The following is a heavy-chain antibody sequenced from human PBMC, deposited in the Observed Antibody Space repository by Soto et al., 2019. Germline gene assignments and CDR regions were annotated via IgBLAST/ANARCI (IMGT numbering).Heavy chain of an antibody. CDR3: ARHSVSLTHSGVVEPRSWFDP. CDR2: LYYNGIT. V-gene: IGHV4-39*01. Sequence: QLQLQESGPGLVKPSETVSLTCTVSGGSISSSTHYWGWIRQPPGKGLGWIGSLYYNGITYYNPSLESRLTLSVDTSKNQFSLRLTSVTAADTAVYFCARHSVSLTHSGVVEPRSWFDPWGHGTLFTVSS. CDR1: GGSISSSTHY. J-gene: IGHJ5*02. D-gene: IGHD3-3*01.